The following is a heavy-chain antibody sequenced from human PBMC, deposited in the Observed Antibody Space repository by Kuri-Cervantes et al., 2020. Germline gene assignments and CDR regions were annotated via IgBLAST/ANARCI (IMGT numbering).Heavy chain of an antibody. J-gene: IGHJ6*02. CDR1: GGSISSGDYY. D-gene: IGHD6-6*01. V-gene: IGHV4-61*08. Sequence: GSLRLSCTVSGGSISSGDYYWSWIRQPPGKGLEWIGYIYYSGSTNYNPSLKSRVTISVDTSKNQFSLKLSSVTAANTAVYYCAREDYSSSSGGMDVWGQGTTVTVSS. CDR3: AREDYSSSSGGMDV. CDR2: IYYSGST.